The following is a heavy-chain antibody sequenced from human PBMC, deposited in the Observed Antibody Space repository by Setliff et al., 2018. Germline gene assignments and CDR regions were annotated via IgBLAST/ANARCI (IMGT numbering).Heavy chain of an antibody. V-gene: IGHV3-7*01. Sequence: GGSLRLSCAASGFTFSYSWMSWVRQAPGKGLEWVANIQQDGSEKYHVDSVMGRFTISRDNAKNTLYLQMNSLGAEDTAVYYCARARYCSSTSCYYYYYMDVWGKGTTVTVSS. D-gene: IGHD2-2*01. CDR2: IQQDGSEK. CDR1: GFTFSYSW. J-gene: IGHJ6*03. CDR3: ARARYCSSTSCYYYYYMDV.